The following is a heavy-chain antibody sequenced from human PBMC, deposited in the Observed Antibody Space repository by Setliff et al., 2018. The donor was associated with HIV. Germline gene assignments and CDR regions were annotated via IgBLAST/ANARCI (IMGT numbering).Heavy chain of an antibody. Sequence: ASVKVSCKASGYTFTVYYMHWVRQAPGQGLEWMGWINTNSGDTKYAQKFQGRVTMTRDTSISTAYMELSSLRSEDTAVYYCARTGSYDAFDIWGQGTMVTVSS. CDR2: INTNSGDT. CDR1: GYTFTVYY. D-gene: IGHD1-26*01. V-gene: IGHV1-2*02. J-gene: IGHJ3*02. CDR3: ARTGSYDAFDI.